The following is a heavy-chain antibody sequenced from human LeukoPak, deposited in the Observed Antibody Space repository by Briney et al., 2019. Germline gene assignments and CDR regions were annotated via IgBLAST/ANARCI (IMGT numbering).Heavy chain of an antibody. J-gene: IGHJ4*02. CDR2: ISSSSSTYI. D-gene: IGHD6-6*01. CDR3: AKGVGIAAVPEY. Sequence: GGSLRLSCAASGFTFRSYSMNWVRQAPGKGLEWVSSISSSSSTYIYYADSVKGRFTISRDNAKNSLYLQMNSLRADDTAVYYCAKGVGIAAVPEYWGQGTLVTVSS. V-gene: IGHV3-21*04. CDR1: GFTFRSYS.